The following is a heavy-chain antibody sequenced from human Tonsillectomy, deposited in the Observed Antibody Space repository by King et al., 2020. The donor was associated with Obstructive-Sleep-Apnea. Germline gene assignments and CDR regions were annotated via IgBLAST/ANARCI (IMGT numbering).Heavy chain of an antibody. V-gene: IGHV4-34*01. CDR2: INHRGST. CDR3: AREGYGDSYGMDV. CDR1: GGSFSGYY. Sequence: VQLQQWGAGLLKPSETLSLTCAVYGGSFSGYYWSWIRQPPGKGLEWSGEINHRGSTNYNPSLKSRVTISVDTSKNQVSLTLSSVTAADTAVYYCAREGYGDSYGMDVWGQGTTVTVSS. D-gene: IGHD4-17*01. J-gene: IGHJ6*02.